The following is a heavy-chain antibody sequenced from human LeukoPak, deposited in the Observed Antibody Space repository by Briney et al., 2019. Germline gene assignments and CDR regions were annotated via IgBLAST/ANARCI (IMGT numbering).Heavy chain of an antibody. J-gene: IGHJ3*02. CDR2: VHNNVNT. CDR3: ASTKQWLAFDI. V-gene: IGHV4-59*01. Sequence: PSETLSLTCIVSGDSISSYYWSWIRLAPGKGLEWIGNVHNNVNTNYNPALKSRATILIDTSKNQFSLKLSSMTAADTAVYYCASTKQWLAFDIWGQGTTVTVSS. D-gene: IGHD6-19*01. CDR1: GDSISSYY.